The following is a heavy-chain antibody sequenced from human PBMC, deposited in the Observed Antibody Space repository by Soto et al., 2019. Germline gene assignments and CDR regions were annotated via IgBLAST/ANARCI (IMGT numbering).Heavy chain of an antibody. Sequence: SETLSLTCTVSGGSISDDTYYWGWIRQPPGKGLEWIGSIYYSGTSSYNQSLKSRVSMSVDTSKKQLSLRLTSVTAADTVVYYCARGRSGYSYGYYYYYGMDVWGQGTTVTVS. CDR3: ARGRSGYSYGYYYYYGMDV. J-gene: IGHJ6*02. D-gene: IGHD5-18*01. CDR2: IYYSGTS. V-gene: IGHV4-39*01. CDR1: GGSISDDTYY.